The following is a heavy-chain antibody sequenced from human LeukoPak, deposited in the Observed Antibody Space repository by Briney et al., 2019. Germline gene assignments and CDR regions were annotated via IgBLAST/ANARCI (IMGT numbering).Heavy chain of an antibody. V-gene: IGHV4-59*01. D-gene: IGHD3-22*01. Sequence: SETLSLTCTVSGGSISSYYWSWIRQPPGKGLEWIGYISDSGSTNYNPSLKSRVTISVDTSKNQFSLKLSSVTAADTAVYYCARDYYDSNGYFYYFDYWGPGTLVTVSS. CDR2: ISDSGST. CDR3: ARDYYDSNGYFYYFDY. J-gene: IGHJ4*02. CDR1: GGSISSYY.